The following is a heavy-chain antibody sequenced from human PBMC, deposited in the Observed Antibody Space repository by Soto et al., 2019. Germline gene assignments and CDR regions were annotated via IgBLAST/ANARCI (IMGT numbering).Heavy chain of an antibody. CDR1: GYTFTSYG. CDR3: ARAWSHGSSSDWFDP. D-gene: IGHD6-6*01. V-gene: IGHV1-18*04. CDR2: ISAYNGNT. J-gene: IGHJ5*02. Sequence: ASVKVSCKASGYTFTSYGISWVRQAPGQGLEWMGWISAYNGNTNYAQKLQGRVTMTTDTSTSTAYMELRSLRSDDTAVYYCARAWSHGSSSDWFDPWGQGTLVTVSS.